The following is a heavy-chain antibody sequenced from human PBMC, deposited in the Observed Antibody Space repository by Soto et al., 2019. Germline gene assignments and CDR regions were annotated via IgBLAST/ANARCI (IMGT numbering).Heavy chain of an antibody. CDR1: GFTFSDYY. J-gene: IGHJ6*02. CDR2: ISSSSSYT. D-gene: IGHD2-2*01. V-gene: IGHV3-11*05. Sequence: QVQLVESGGGLVKPGGSLRLSCAASGFTFSDYYMSWIRQAPGKGLEWVSYISSSSSYTNYADSVKGRFTISRDNAKNSLYLQMNSLRAEDTAVYYCARADCSSTSCHNYCYYGMDVWGQGTTVTVSS. CDR3: ARADCSSTSCHNYCYYGMDV.